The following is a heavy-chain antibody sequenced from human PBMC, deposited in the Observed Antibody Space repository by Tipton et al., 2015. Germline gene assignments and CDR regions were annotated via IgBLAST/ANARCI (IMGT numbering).Heavy chain of an antibody. D-gene: IGHD2-15*01. V-gene: IGHV3-23*01. CDR3: AKEGRDVVVVAANGMDV. CDR1: GFTFSSYA. J-gene: IGHJ6*02. Sequence: SLRLSCAASGFTFSSYAMSWVRQAPGKGLEWVSAISGSGGSTYYADSVKGRFTISRDNSKNTLYLQMNSLRAEDTAVYYCAKEGRDVVVVAANGMDVWGQGTTVTVSS. CDR2: ISGSGGST.